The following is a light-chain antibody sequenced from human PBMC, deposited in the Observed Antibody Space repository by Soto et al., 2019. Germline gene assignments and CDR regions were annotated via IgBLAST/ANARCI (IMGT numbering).Light chain of an antibody. J-gene: IGKJ5*01. CDR3: QQRSNWPTT. Sequence: EIVLTQSPATLSLSPGERATPSCRASQSVSSYLAWYQQKPGQAPRLLIYDASNRATGIPVRFSGSGSGTDFTLTISSLEPEDFAVYYCQQRSNWPTTFGQGTRLEIK. CDR2: DAS. V-gene: IGKV3-11*01. CDR1: QSVSSY.